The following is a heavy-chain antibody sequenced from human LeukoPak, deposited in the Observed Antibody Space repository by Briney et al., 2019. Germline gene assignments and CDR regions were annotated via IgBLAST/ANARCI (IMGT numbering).Heavy chain of an antibody. CDR2: INPNSGGT. V-gene: IGHV1-2*02. Sequence: ASVKVSCKASGYTFTGYYMHWVRQAPGQGLEWMGWINPNSGGTNYAQKFQGRVTMTRDTSISTAYMELSRLRSDDTAVYYCARFEYCCGGSCYSGSSFDYWGQGTLVTVSS. D-gene: IGHD2-15*01. CDR3: ARFEYCCGGSCYSGSSFDY. CDR1: GYTFTGYY. J-gene: IGHJ4*02.